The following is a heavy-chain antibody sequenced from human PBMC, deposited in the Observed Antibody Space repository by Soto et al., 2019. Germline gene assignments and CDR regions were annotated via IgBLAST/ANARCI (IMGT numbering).Heavy chain of an antibody. CDR1: GFTVSSYA. V-gene: IGHV3-23*01. D-gene: IGHD3-16*01. J-gene: IGHJ6*03. CDR3: AKALRFTFTTGYSMDV. CDR2: ISGSGST. Sequence: EVQLLESGGGLVQPGGSLRLSCAASGFTVSSYAMSWVRQAPGKGLEWVSAISGSGSTYSADSVKGRFTISRDGSKNTVYLEMNSLRAEDTAVYYCAKALRFTFTTGYSMDVWGRGTTVTVSS.